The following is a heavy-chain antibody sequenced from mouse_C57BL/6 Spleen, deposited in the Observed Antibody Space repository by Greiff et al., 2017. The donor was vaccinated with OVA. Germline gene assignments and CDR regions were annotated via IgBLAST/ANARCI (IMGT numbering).Heavy chain of an antibody. D-gene: IGHD2-12*01. V-gene: IGHV1-52*01. J-gene: IGHJ3*01. CDR3: AKTTGGGWFAY. CDR2: IDPSDSET. CDR1: GYTFTSYW. Sequence: QVQLQQPGAELVRPGSSVKLSCKASGYTFTSYWMHWVKQRPIQGLEWIGNIDPSDSETHYNQKFKDKATLTVDKSSSTAYMQLSSLTSEDSAVYYWAKTTGGGWFAYWGQGTLVTVSA.